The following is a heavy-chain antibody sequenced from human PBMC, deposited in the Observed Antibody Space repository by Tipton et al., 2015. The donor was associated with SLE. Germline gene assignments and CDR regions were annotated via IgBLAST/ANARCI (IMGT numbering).Heavy chain of an antibody. J-gene: IGHJ5*02. CDR1: GGSISSFY. CDR3: ARGGCSSSSCLKWFDP. V-gene: IGHV4-4*07. CDR2: IYSSGYT. D-gene: IGHD2-2*01. Sequence: LSLTCTVSGGSISSFYWSWIRQPAGKGLEWIGRIYSSGYTNYSPSVKSRVTISLATSRNQFSLKLSSVTAADTAVYYCARGGCSSSSCLKWFDPWGQGTLVTVSS.